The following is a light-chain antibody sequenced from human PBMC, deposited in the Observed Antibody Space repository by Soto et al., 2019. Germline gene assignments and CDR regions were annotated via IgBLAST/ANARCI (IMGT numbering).Light chain of an antibody. Sequence: QSVLTQPASVSGSPGQSITISCTGTSGDIGGYDYVTWYQQHPGKAPKLMIYDVSVRPSGVSNRFSGSKSGNTASLSISGLQAEDEADYYCSSYTNTNTLLFGGGTKLTVL. CDR2: DVS. CDR1: SGDIGGYDY. V-gene: IGLV2-14*01. J-gene: IGLJ2*01. CDR3: SSYTNTNTLL.